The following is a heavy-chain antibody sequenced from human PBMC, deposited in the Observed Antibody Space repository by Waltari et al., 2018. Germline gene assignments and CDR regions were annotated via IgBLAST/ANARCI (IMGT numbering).Heavy chain of an antibody. Sequence: QVQLQESGPGLVRPSATLSLTCPVYGRSVSSLYWGWFRQPPGKGLEWIGHIYDSGTTNLNPSLKNRVSISADTLKNQFSLTLYSVTAADTAVYYCAREGGNSVYADFRYFDYWGQGILVTASS. CDR3: AREGGNSVYADFRYFDY. J-gene: IGHJ4*02. D-gene: IGHD5-12*01. CDR2: IYDSGTT. V-gene: IGHV4-59*02. CDR1: GRSVSSLY.